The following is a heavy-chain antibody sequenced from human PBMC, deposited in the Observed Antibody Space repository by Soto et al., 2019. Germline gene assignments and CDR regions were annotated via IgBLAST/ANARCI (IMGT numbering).Heavy chain of an antibody. CDR1: GYNFPSFN. CDR3: ARAVGIAVTGLDL. Sequence: QEQLVQSGAELRRPGASVKISCRASGYNFPSFNINWVRQASGQGPEWLGWMNPANGNAAFARDLQGRVTMTRDLSTDTAYMELGGLSSGDTAVYYCARAVGIAVTGLDLWGPGTLVTVS. CDR2: MNPANGNA. J-gene: IGHJ5*02. V-gene: IGHV1-8*01. D-gene: IGHD6-19*01.